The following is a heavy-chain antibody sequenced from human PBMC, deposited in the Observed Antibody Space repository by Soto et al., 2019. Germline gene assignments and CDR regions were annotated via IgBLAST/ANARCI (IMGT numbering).Heavy chain of an antibody. D-gene: IGHD7-27*01. J-gene: IGHJ4*02. CDR1: GFTFSSYS. CDR3: ARYWGSNANFDY. Sequence: RRLSCAASGFTFSSYSMNWVRQAPGKGLEWVSSISASSYYIYYTDSVKGRFTISRDNAKKSLYLQMNSLRAEDTAVYFCARYWGSNANFDYWGQGTLVTVSS. CDR2: ISASSYYI. V-gene: IGHV3-21*01.